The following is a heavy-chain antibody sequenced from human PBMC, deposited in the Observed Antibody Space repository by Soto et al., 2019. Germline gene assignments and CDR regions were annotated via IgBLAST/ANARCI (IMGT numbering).Heavy chain of an antibody. CDR1: GGSISSYY. Sequence: SETLSLTCTVSGGSISSYYWSWIRQPPGKGLEWIGYIYYSGSTYYNPSLKSRVTISVDTSKEQFSLELTSVTAADTAVYYCARHGPPAWSGFYTRDYWGQGTLVTVSS. V-gene: IGHV4-59*04. D-gene: IGHD3-3*01. J-gene: IGHJ4*02. CDR3: ARHGPPAWSGFYTRDY. CDR2: IYYSGST.